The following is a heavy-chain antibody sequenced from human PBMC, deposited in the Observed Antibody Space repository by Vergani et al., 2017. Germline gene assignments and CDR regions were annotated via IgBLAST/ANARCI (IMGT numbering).Heavy chain of an antibody. CDR3: ASVRVPAAMLSAFDI. CDR2: IYHSGST. J-gene: IGHJ3*02. CDR1: GYSISSGYY. Sequence: QVQLQESGPGLVKPSETLSLTCAVSGYSISSGYYWGWIRQPPGKGLEWIGSIYHSGSTYYNPSLKSRVTISVDTSKNQCSLKLSSGTAADTAVYYCASVRVPAAMLSAFDIWGQGTRVTVSS. V-gene: IGHV4-38-2*01. D-gene: IGHD2-2*01.